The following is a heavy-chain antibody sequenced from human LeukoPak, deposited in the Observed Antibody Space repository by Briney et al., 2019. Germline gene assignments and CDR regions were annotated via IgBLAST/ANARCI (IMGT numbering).Heavy chain of an antibody. J-gene: IGHJ4*02. CDR3: ARGAWIQLWLLFDY. CDR2: ISSSGSTI. D-gene: IGHD5-18*01. Sequence: GGSLRLSCAASGFTFSSYEMNWVRQAPGKGLERVSYISSSGSTIYYADSVKGRFTISRDNAKNSLYLQMNSLRAEDTAVYYCARGAWIQLWLLFDYWGQGTLVTVSS. V-gene: IGHV3-48*03. CDR1: GFTFSSYE.